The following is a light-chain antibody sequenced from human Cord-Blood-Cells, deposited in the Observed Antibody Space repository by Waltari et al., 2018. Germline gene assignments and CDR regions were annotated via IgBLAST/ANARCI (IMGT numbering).Light chain of an antibody. CDR1: ALPKQY. J-gene: IGLJ2*01. CDR3: QSADSSGTYPVV. V-gene: IGLV3-25*02. Sequence: SYELTQPPSVSVSPGQTARITCSGAALPKQYAYWYQQKPGQAPVLVIDKDSERPSGIPERFSGSSSGTTVTLTISGVQAEDEADYYCQSADSSGTYPVVFGGGTKLTVL. CDR2: KDS.